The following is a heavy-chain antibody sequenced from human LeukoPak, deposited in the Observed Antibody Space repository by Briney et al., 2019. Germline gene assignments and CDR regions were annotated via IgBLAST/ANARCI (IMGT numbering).Heavy chain of an antibody. CDR3: SSKIVVTTTGWLFDY. D-gene: IGHD5-12*01. V-gene: IGHV3-48*04. CDR1: GFTFSSYS. J-gene: IGHJ4*02. Sequence: GGSLRLSCAASGFTFSSYSMNWVRQAPGKGLEWVSYISSSSSTIYYADSVKGRFTISRDNAKNSLYLQMNSLRAEDTAVYYCSSKIVVTTTGWLFDYWGPGSLVTVSS. CDR2: ISSSSSTI.